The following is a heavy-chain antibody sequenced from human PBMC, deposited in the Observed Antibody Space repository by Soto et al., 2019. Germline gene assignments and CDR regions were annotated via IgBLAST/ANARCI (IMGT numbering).Heavy chain of an antibody. D-gene: IGHD2-2*01. J-gene: IGHJ5*02. Sequence: GASVKVSCKASGYTFTSYGISWVRQAPGQGLEWMGWISAYNGNTNYAQKLQGRDTMTTDTSTSTAYMELRSLRSDDTAVYYCARDCSSTSCYLGNWFDPWGQGTLVTVSS. V-gene: IGHV1-18*01. CDR1: GYTFTSYG. CDR2: ISAYNGNT. CDR3: ARDCSSTSCYLGNWFDP.